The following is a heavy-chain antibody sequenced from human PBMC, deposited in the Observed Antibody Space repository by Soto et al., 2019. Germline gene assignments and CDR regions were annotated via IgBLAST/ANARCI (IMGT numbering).Heavy chain of an antibody. Sequence: VGSLRLSSAASGFTFSSYAMSWVRQAPGKGLEWVSAISGSGGSTYYADSVKGRFTISRDNTKNTLYLQMNSLRAEDTAVYYCAKKVLVKNWFDPWGQGTLVTVSS. J-gene: IGHJ5*02. CDR3: AKKVLVKNWFDP. CDR1: GFTFSSYA. V-gene: IGHV3-23*01. CDR2: ISGSGGST. D-gene: IGHD2-15*01.